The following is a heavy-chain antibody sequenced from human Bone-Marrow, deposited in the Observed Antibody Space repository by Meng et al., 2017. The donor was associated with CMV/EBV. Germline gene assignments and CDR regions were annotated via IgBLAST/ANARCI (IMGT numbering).Heavy chain of an antibody. D-gene: IGHD2-2*01. CDR1: GFTFSSYA. CDR2: ISYDGSNK. CDR3: ARALPHQLLNYYGMDV. V-gene: IGHV3-30*04. J-gene: IGHJ6*02. Sequence: GESLKISCAASGFTFSSYAMHWVRQAPGKGLEWVAVISYDGSNKYYADSVKGRFTISRDNSKITLYLQMNSLRAEDTAVYYCARALPHQLLNYYGMDVWGQGTTVTVSS.